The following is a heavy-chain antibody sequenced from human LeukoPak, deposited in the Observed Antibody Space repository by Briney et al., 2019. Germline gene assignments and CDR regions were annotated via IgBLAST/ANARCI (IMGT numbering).Heavy chain of an antibody. CDR1: GYTFTSNY. D-gene: IGHD6-13*01. J-gene: IGHJ4*02. Sequence: ASVKVSCKAFGYTFTSNYMHWVRQAPGQGPEWMGVISPSGGSTTYAQKFQGRVTMTRDMSTSTVYMELSSLRSEDTAVYYCARDEAAGHRAFDYWGQGTLVTVSS. CDR3: ARDEAAGHRAFDY. CDR2: ISPSGGST. V-gene: IGHV1-46*01.